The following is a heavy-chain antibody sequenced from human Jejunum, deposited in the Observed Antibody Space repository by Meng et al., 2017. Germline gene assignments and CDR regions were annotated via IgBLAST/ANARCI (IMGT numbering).Heavy chain of an antibody. V-gene: IGHV6-1*01. CDR1: GDTVSNNIVA. J-gene: IGHJ4*02. CDR2: TYYRSKWLN. CDR3: ARGGKYSFDY. D-gene: IGHD1-26*01. Sequence: SQTLSLTCAISGDTVSNNIVAWNWIRQSPSRGLEWLGRTYYRSKWLNEYASSVTSRITFILDNYKNQFSLPLNSVTPEDTAVYYCARGGKYSFDYWGRGALVTVSS.